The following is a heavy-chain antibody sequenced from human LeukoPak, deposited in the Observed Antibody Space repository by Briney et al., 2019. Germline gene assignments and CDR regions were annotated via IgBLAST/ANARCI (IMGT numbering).Heavy chain of an antibody. CDR3: ARADIVATIGGFDY. D-gene: IGHD5-12*01. CDR2: ISAYNGNT. V-gene: IGHV1-18*01. Sequence: ASVKVSCKASGYTFTGYGISWVRQAPGQGLEWMGWISAYNGNTNYAQKLQGRVTMTTDTSTSTAYMELRSLRSDDTAVYYCARADIVATIGGFDYWGQGTLVTVSS. CDR1: GYTFTGYG. J-gene: IGHJ4*02.